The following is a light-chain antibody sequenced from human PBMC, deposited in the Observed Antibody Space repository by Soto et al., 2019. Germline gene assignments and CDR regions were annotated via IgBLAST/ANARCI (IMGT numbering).Light chain of an antibody. J-gene: IGLJ2*01. Sequence: QSALTQPPSASGSLGQSVTISCTGTSSDDGGYNYVSWHQQHPVKAPKVMIYEVTKRPPGVPDRFSGSKSGNTASLTVSGLQAEYEADYYCSSFAGGGNPVLLGGGTKLTVL. CDR1: SSDDGGYNY. CDR3: SSFAGGGNPVL. V-gene: IGLV2-8*01. CDR2: EVT.